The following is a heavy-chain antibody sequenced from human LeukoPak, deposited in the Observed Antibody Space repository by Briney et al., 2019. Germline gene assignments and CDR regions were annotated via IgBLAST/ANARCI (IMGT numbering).Heavy chain of an antibody. CDR3: AMDFYGSRPGAFDY. CDR1: VYSFTSHY. D-gene: IGHD3-10*01. CDR2: INPSGSST. V-gene: IGHV1-46*01. Sequence: ASVKVSCKASVYSFTSHYMHCVRQAPGQGLEWMGLINPSGSSTLYAQKFQGRVNMTRDMSTTTDYIELSSLRSEDTAVYYCAMDFYGSRPGAFDYWGQGTLITVSS. J-gene: IGHJ4*02.